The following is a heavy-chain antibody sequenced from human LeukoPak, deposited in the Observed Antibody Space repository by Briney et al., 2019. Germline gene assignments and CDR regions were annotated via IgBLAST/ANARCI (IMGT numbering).Heavy chain of an antibody. CDR2: INTYNGKT. CDR1: GYTFTGQG. J-gene: IGHJ4*02. D-gene: IGHD3-3*01. V-gene: IGHV1-18*01. Sequence: ASVKVSCKASGYTFTGQGISWVRQAPGQGLEWMGWINTYNGKTNYAQKFQGRVTMTADTSTSTAYLELRSLRSDDTAVYYCASRSGSTPYSFDYWGQGPLVTVSS. CDR3: ASRSGSTPYSFDY.